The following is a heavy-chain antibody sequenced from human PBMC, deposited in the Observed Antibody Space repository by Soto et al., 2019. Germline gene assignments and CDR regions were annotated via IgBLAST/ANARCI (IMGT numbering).Heavy chain of an antibody. CDR3: ATGVAAAGAFDY. D-gene: IGHD6-13*01. J-gene: IGHJ4*02. V-gene: IGHV1-24*01. CDR2: FDPEDGET. CDR1: GYTLTELS. Sequence: GASVKVSCKVSGYTLTELSMHWVRQAPGKGLEWKGGFDPEDGETIYAQKFQGRVTMTEDTSTDTAYMELSSLRSEDTAVYYCATGVAAAGAFDYWAQGTLVTVSS.